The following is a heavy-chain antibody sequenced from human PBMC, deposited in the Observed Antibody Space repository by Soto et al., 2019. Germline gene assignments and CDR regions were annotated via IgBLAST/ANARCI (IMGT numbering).Heavy chain of an antibody. Sequence: EVQLVESGGGLVQPGGSLKLSCAASGLTSSGSAMHWFRQASGKGRDWFGRIRSKANSYATAYAASVKGRFTISRDDSKNTAYLQMNSLKTEDTAVYYCTMIVWFGELLGMDVWGQGTTVTVSS. CDR2: IRSKANSYAT. V-gene: IGHV3-73*02. D-gene: IGHD3-10*01. CDR3: TMIVWFGELLGMDV. CDR1: GLTSSGSA. J-gene: IGHJ6*02.